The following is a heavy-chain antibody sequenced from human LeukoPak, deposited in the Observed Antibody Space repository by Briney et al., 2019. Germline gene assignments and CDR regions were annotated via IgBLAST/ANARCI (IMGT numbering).Heavy chain of an antibody. V-gene: IGHV1-2*06. CDR1: GYTFTGYY. CDR2: INPNSGGT. Sequence: ASVKVSCKASGYTFTGYYMHWVRQAPGQGLEWMGRINPNSGGTNYAQKFQGRVTMTRDTSITTTHLELSRLRSDDTAVYYCARGKRIQLWDGFDPWGQGTLVTVSS. J-gene: IGHJ5*02. CDR3: ARGKRIQLWDGFDP. D-gene: IGHD5-18*01.